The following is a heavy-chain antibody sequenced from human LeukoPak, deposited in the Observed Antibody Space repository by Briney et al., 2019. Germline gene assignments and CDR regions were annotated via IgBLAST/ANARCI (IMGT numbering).Heavy chain of an antibody. CDR1: GGSFSGYY. D-gene: IGHD6-19*01. CDR3: ARGLAVAGLDY. V-gene: IGHV4-34*01. J-gene: IGHJ4*02. Sequence: SETLSLTCAVYGGSFSGYYWSWIRQPPGKGLEWIGEINHSGSTNYNPSLKSRVTISVDTSKNLFSLKLSSVTAADTAVYYCARGLAVAGLDYWGQGTLVTVSS. CDR2: INHSGST.